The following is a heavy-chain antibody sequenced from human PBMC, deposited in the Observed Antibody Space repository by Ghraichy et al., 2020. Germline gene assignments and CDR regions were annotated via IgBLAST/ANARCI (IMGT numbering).Heavy chain of an antibody. D-gene: IGHD2-2*01. V-gene: IGHV3-11*06. CDR3: AVYCSSTRCGGGYYYYMDV. Sequence: VSYISSSSSYTNYADSVKGRFTISRDNAKNSLYLQMNSLRAEDTAVYYCAVYCSSTRCGGGYYYYMDVWGKCSTVTV. J-gene: IGHJ6*03. CDR2: ISSSSSYT.